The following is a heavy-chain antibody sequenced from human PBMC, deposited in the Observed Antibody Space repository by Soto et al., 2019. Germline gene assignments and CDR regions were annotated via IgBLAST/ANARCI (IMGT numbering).Heavy chain of an antibody. J-gene: IGHJ4*02. D-gene: IGHD3-22*01. V-gene: IGHV4-59*01. Sequence: SETLSLTWTVSGGSISSYYWSGIRQPPEKGLEWIGYIYYSGSTNYNPSLKSRVTISVDTSKNQFSLKLSSVTAADTAVYYCARSSGYYSSYGYWGQGTLVTVPQ. CDR1: GGSISSYY. CDR3: ARSSGYYSSYGY. CDR2: IYYSGST.